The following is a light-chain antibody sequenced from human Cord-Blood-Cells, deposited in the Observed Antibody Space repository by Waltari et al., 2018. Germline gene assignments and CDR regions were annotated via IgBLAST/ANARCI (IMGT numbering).Light chain of an antibody. J-gene: IGKJ2*03. CDR3: MQALQTPRS. V-gene: IGKV2-28*01. Sequence: DIVMTQYPLSLPVTTGEPASISCRSSQSLLHSNVYNYLDWYLQKPGQSPQLLIYLGSNRASGVPDRFSGSGSGTDFTLKISRVEAEDVGVYYCMQALQTPRSFGQGTKLEIK. CDR1: QSLLHSNVYNY. CDR2: LGS.